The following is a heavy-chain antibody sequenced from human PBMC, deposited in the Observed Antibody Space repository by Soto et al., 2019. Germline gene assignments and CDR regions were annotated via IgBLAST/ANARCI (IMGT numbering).Heavy chain of an antibody. CDR1: GYTFTTYG. J-gene: IGHJ5*02. CDR3: ARKYSGSSWFDP. Sequence: ASVKVSCKASGYTFTTYGISWVRQAPGQGLEWMGWISTYNGNTNYAQKLQGRVIMTTDTSTSTAYMDLRGLRSDDTAVYYCARKYSGSSWFDPWGQGTLVTVSS. V-gene: IGHV1-18*01. D-gene: IGHD6-6*01. CDR2: ISTYNGNT.